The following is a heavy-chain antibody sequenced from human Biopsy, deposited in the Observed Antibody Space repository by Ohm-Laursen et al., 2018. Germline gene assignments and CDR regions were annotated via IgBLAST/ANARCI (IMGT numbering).Heavy chain of an antibody. CDR3: ARRPYTRDNWFDP. V-gene: IGHV4-4*08. D-gene: IGHD2-2*01. CDR2: IYSSGGT. CDR1: GGSLSLSY. J-gene: IGHJ5*02. Sequence: SQTLSLTCYVSGGSLSLSYWSWIRQPPGKGLEWIGYIYSSGGTDYNPSLKSRVTISLDTSKNQFSLTLTSVTVADTAIYYCARRPYTRDNWFDPWGQGTLVTVSS.